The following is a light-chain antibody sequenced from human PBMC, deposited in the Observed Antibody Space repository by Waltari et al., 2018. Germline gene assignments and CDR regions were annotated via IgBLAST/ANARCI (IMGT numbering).Light chain of an antibody. V-gene: IGLV2-23*01. CDR2: EGT. Sequence: QSGLTQPASVSGSHGQSVTIPCTRGSSDFVNYNLVSWYQTHPGNAPKLLIYEGTNRPARMLTRVSASTTGNVASLTFSGLQAEDEADYYSCSKGATASRYVFGSESNVIVL. CDR1: SSDFVNYNL. CDR3: CSKGATASRYV. J-gene: IGLJ1*01.